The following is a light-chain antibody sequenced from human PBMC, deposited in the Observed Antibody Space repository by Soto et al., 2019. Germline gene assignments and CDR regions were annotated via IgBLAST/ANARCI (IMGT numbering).Light chain of an antibody. J-gene: IGKJ4*01. CDR2: AAS. Sequence: DIQMTQSPSSLSASVGDRVTITCRASPSISSYLNWYHKKPGKDPKILIYAASSLQSGVPSRFSGSGSGTDFTLTISRLQTEDFATYECQQLNSYTLTFGGGTKVDIK. V-gene: IGKV1-39*01. CDR3: QQLNSYTLT. CDR1: PSISSY.